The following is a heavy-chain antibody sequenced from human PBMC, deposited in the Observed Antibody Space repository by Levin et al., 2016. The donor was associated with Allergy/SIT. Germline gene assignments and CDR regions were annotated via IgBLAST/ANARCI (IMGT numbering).Heavy chain of an antibody. J-gene: IGHJ4*02. V-gene: IGHV3-23*01. Sequence: GGSLRLSCAASGFTFSSYAMSWVRQAPGKGLEWVSAISGSGGSTYYADSVKGRFTISRDNSKNTLYLQMNSLRAEDTAVYYCAKDRDILTGWCYFDYWGQGTLVTVSS. D-gene: IGHD3-9*01. CDR3: AKDRDILTGWCYFDY. CDR2: ISGSGGST. CDR1: GFTFSSYA.